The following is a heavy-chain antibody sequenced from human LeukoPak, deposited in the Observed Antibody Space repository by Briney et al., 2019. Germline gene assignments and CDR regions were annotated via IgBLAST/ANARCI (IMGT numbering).Heavy chain of an antibody. J-gene: IGHJ5*01. CDR1: GGSFSDYY. CDR3: ARDGGSNNYWFDS. Sequence: SETLSLTCGVYGGSFSDYYWSWSRQPPGKGLEWIGEINRRGTTNYNPSLKTRVTISIDTSKNQFALKLTSVTAADTAVYYCARDGGSNNYWFDSWGQGTLVTVSS. V-gene: IGHV4-34*01. CDR2: INRRGTT. D-gene: IGHD4-23*01.